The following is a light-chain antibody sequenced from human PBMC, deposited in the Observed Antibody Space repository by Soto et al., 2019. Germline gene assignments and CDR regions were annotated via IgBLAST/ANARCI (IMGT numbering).Light chain of an antibody. CDR1: SSNIGAYNF. Sequence: QSALTQPASVSGSPGQSITISCTGTSSNIGAYNFVSWYQQHPGKAPKLIVYEVTQRLSGLSYRFSGSKSGNTASLTISGLEADDEAYYYCSSWARSLYVFGSGTKVTVL. J-gene: IGLJ1*01. CDR3: SSWARSLYV. V-gene: IGLV2-14*03. CDR2: EVT.